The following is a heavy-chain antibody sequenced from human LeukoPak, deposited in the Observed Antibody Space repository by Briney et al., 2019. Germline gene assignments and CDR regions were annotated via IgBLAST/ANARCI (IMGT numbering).Heavy chain of an antibody. CDR1: GFTFSSYS. D-gene: IGHD6-13*01. Sequence: GGSLRLSCAASGFTFSSYSMNWVRQAPGKGLEWVSSISSSSSYIYYADSVKGRSTISRDNAKNSLYLQMNGLRAEDTAVYYCARAILAAVGREDYWGQGTLVTVSS. CDR3: ARAILAAVGREDY. V-gene: IGHV3-21*01. CDR2: ISSSSSYI. J-gene: IGHJ4*02.